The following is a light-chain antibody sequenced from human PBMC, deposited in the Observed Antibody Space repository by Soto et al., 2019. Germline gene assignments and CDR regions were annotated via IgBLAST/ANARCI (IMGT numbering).Light chain of an antibody. V-gene: IGLV2-14*01. CDR2: DVS. CDR1: SSHVGGYNY. CDR3: SSYTSSSTRLYV. Sequence: QSALTQPASVSGSPGQSITISCTGTSSHVGGYNYVSWYQQHPGKAPKLMIYDVSNRPSGVSNRFSGSKSGNTASLTISGLQAEDEADYYCSSYTSSSTRLYVFGTGTKVTVL. J-gene: IGLJ1*01.